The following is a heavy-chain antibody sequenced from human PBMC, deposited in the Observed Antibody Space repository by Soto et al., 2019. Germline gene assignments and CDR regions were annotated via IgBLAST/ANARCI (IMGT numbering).Heavy chain of an antibody. CDR2: IYSGGST. D-gene: IGHD1-7*01. V-gene: IGHV3-66*01. Sequence: GGSLRLSCAASGFTVSSNYMSWVRQAPGKGLEWVSVIYSGGSTYYADSVKGRFTISRDNSKNTLYLQMNSLRAEDTAVYYCARVFHLTGTTQYYFDYWGQGTLVTVSS. J-gene: IGHJ4*02. CDR1: GFTVSSNY. CDR3: ARVFHLTGTTQYYFDY.